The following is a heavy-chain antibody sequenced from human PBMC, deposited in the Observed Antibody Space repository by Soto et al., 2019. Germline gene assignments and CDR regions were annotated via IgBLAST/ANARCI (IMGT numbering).Heavy chain of an antibody. V-gene: IGHV1-8*01. D-gene: IGHD6-6*01. CDR2: MNPNSGNT. CDR3: AIDYNLYSSSARYALDI. J-gene: IGHJ3*02. Sequence: ASVKVYCKASGYTFTSYDINWVRQATGQGLEWMGWMNPNSGNTGYAQKFQGRVTMTRNTSISTAYMELSSLRSEDTAVYYCAIDYNLYSSSARYALDIWGQGTMVTVSS. CDR1: GYTFTSYD.